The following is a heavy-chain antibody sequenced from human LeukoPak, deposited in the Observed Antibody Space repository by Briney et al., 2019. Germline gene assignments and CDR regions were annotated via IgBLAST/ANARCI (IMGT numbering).Heavy chain of an antibody. CDR1: GASISSDSYY. Sequence: SETLSLTRTVSGASISSDSYYWSWIRQPAGKGLEWIGRIYSSGNTNYNPALMSRVTISLDTSKNQLSLSLSSLTAADTAVYYCARDMTGSGWNDAFDIWGQGTMVTVSS. V-gene: IGHV4-61*02. CDR3: ARDMTGSGWNDAFDI. J-gene: IGHJ3*02. D-gene: IGHD6-19*01. CDR2: IYSSGNT.